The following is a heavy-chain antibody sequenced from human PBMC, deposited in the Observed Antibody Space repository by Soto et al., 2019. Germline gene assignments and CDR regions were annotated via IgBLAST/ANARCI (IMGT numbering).Heavy chain of an antibody. D-gene: IGHD3-3*01. CDR1: GFTFSSYA. CDR2: ISGSGGST. CDR3: AKVTYYDFWSGYDGGMDV. V-gene: IGHV3-23*01. J-gene: IGHJ6*02. Sequence: GGSLRLSCAASGFTFSSYAMSWVRQAPGKGLEWVSAISGSGGSTYYADSVKGRFTISRDNSKNTLYLQMNSLRAEDTAVYYCAKVTYYDFWSGYDGGMDVWGQGTTVTVSS.